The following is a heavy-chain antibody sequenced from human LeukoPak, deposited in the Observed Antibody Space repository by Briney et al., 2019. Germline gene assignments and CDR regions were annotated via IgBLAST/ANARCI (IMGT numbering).Heavy chain of an antibody. CDR1: GFTFGDYA. D-gene: IGHD5-18*01. CDR2: IRSKAYGGTT. Sequence: GRSLRLSCTASGFTFGDYAMSWVRQAPGKGLEWVGFIRSKAYGGTTEYAASVKGRFTISRDDSKSIAYLQMNSLKTEDTAVYYCTTQLDVDTAMGFDYWGQGTLVTVSS. CDR3: TTQLDVDTAMGFDY. V-gene: IGHV3-49*04. J-gene: IGHJ4*02.